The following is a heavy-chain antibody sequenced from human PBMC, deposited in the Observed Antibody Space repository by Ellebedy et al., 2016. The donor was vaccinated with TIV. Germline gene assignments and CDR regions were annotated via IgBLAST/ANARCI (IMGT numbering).Heavy chain of an antibody. CDR2: VQSKTDGATT. CDR3: TTQTGYPTH. J-gene: IGHJ4*02. CDR1: GFTFTNDW. D-gene: IGHD3-9*01. Sequence: GESLKISCAASGFTFTNDWMNWVRQAPGQVLEWVGRVQSKTDGATTEYAAPVTGRFTISRDDSKNTLYLQMNSLNTEDTAVYNCTTQTGYPTHWGQGTLVTVSS. V-gene: IGHV3-15*07.